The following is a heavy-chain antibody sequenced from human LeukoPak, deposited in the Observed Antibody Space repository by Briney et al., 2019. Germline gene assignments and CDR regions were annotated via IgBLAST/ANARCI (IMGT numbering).Heavy chain of an antibody. Sequence: SQALSLTCAVSGGSISSGGYSWSWIRQPPGKGLEWIGYIYHSGSTYYNPSLKSRVTISVDRSKNQFSLKLSSVTAADTAVYYCARGPQLEEYFDYWGQGTLVTVSS. CDR1: GGSISSGGYS. J-gene: IGHJ4*02. V-gene: IGHV4-30-2*02. D-gene: IGHD1-1*01. CDR3: ARGPQLEEYFDY. CDR2: IYHSGST.